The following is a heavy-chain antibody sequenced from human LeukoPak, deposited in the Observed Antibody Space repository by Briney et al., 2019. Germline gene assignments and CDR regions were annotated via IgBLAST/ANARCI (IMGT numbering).Heavy chain of an antibody. CDR2: ISYSGST. CDR1: GGPISSHY. Sequence: KPTETLSLTCTVSGGPISSHYWTWIRQPPGKGLEWVGYISYSGSTDYNPSLKSRVTISVDTSKNQFSLKLTSVTAADTAVYYCAREGSVTGRAIDYWGQGTLVTVSS. D-gene: IGHD6-19*01. V-gene: IGHV4-59*11. J-gene: IGHJ4*02. CDR3: AREGSVTGRAIDY.